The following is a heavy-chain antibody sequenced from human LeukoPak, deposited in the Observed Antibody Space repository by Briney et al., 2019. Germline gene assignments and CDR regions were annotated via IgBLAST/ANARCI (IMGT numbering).Heavy chain of an antibody. CDR2: IFYTGNT. J-gene: IGHJ4*02. CDR3: ASRNGGYDN. V-gene: IGHV4-39*01. CDR1: GGSISTSLYY. Sequence: SETLSLTCTVSGGSISTSLYYWGWIRQSPGKGLEWIGTIFYTGNTYYNPSLKSRVTISLDTSKNQFSLKLSSVTAADTAVYYCASRNGGYDNWGQGTLVTVSS. D-gene: IGHD5-12*01.